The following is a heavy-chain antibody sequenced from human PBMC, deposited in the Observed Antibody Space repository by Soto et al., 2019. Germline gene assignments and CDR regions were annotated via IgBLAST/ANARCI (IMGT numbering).Heavy chain of an antibody. CDR1: GGSISSYY. J-gene: IGHJ5*02. V-gene: IGHV4-59*01. CDR3: ARELFGRSVWFDP. D-gene: IGHD3-10*01. Sequence: SETLSLTCTISGGSISSYYWSWIRPPPGKGLGWIGYIYYSGSTNYNPSLKSRVTISVDTSKNQFSLKLSSVTAADTAVYYCARELFGRSVWFDPWGQGTLVTVSS. CDR2: IYYSGST.